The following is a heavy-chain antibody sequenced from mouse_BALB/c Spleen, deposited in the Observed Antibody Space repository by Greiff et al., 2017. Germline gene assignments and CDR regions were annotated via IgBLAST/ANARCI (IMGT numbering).Heavy chain of an antibody. CDR3: ATIYYGSSWFAY. D-gene: IGHD1-1*01. J-gene: IGHJ3*01. CDR1: GFNINDTY. Sequence: EVQLLQSGAGLVKPGDSVKFSCTASGFNINDTYMPWVMQRPEKGLEWFGGINPENGSTNYDPKFQGKDTITTDTSSNTAYLQLSSLRSEDTAVYYCATIYYGSSWFAYWGQGTLVTVSA. V-gene: IGHV14-3*02. CDR2: INPENGST.